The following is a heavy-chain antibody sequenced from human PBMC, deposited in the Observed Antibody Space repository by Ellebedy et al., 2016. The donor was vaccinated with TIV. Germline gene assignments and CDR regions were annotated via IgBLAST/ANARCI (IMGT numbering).Heavy chain of an antibody. Sequence: GESLKISXTVSGFTFSSYAMNWVRQAPGKGLEWVSGITGGGVSAYYAESVKGRFTISRDNSQNTLFLQMNSLRDEDTAVYYCARSEGYDTLTGYYAVDYWGQGTLVTVSS. D-gene: IGHD3-9*01. CDR2: ITGGGVSA. CDR3: ARSEGYDTLTGYYAVDY. J-gene: IGHJ4*02. V-gene: IGHV3-23*01. CDR1: GFTFSSYA.